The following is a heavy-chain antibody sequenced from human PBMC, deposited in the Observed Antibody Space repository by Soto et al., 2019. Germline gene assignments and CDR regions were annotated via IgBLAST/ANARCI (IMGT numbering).Heavy chain of an antibody. CDR3: TTDVIEMATTDDAFDI. V-gene: IGHV3-15*01. D-gene: IGHD5-12*01. CDR1: GFTFSNAW. CDR2: IKSKTDGGTT. J-gene: IGHJ3*02. Sequence: PGGSLRLSCAASGFTFSNAWMSWVRQAPGKGLEWVGRIKSKTDGGTTDYAAPVKGRFTISRDDSKNTLYLQMNSLKTEDTAVYYCTTDVIEMATTDDAFDIWGQGTMVTVSS.